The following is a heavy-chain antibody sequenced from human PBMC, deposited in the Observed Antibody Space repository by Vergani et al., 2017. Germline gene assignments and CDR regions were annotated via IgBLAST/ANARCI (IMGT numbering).Heavy chain of an antibody. CDR3: ANHPNSRIAAAGTLGY. Sequence: QVQLVQSGAEVKKPGASVKVSCKASGYTFTGYYMHWVRQAPGQGLEWMGWINPNSGGTNYAQMFQGRVTMTRDTSISTAFMELSRLRSNDTAVYYCANHPNSRIAAAGTLGYWGQGTLVTVSS. CDR1: GYTFTGYY. J-gene: IGHJ4*02. D-gene: IGHD6-13*01. CDR2: INPNSGGT. V-gene: IGHV1-2*02.